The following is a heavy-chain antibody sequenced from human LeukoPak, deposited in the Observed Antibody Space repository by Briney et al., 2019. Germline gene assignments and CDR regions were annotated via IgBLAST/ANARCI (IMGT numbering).Heavy chain of an antibody. Sequence: GAAVKVSRKASGYTYTTYGLSGVRQAPRQGLEWMGWISAYNGNTNYAQKFQGRGTLTADTSTSTAYMELRSQRSDDTAVYSCARYSGYRSSAFYFDYWGQGTLVTVSS. CDR3: ARYSGYRSSAFYFDY. CDR2: ISAYNGNT. V-gene: IGHV1-18*01. CDR1: GYTYTTYG. J-gene: IGHJ4*02. D-gene: IGHD6-6*01.